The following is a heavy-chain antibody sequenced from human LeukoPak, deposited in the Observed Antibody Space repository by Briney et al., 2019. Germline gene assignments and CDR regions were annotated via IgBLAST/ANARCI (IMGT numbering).Heavy chain of an antibody. Sequence: ASVKVSCKASGYTFTSYYMHWVRQAPGQGLEWMGIINPSGGSTSYAQKSQGRVTMTRDTSTSTVYMELSSLRSEDTAVYYCASTLDGIAAALEFDPWGQGTLVTVSS. CDR3: ASTLDGIAAALEFDP. J-gene: IGHJ5*02. CDR1: GYTFTSYY. V-gene: IGHV1-46*01. CDR2: INPSGGST. D-gene: IGHD6-13*01.